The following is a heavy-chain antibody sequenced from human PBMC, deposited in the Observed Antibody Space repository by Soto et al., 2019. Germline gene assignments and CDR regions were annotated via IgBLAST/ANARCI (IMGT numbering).Heavy chain of an antibody. V-gene: IGHV1-3*01. CDR3: AWAGYNWFDP. J-gene: IGHJ5*02. Sequence: ASVKVSCKASGYTFTTYAIHWVRQAPGQRLEWMGWINAGNGDTKSPQNFQGRLTITRDTFASTAYMELSSLRSEDTAVYYCAWAGYNWFDPWGQGTLVTVSS. CDR1: GYTFTTYA. D-gene: IGHD6-25*01. CDR2: INAGNGDT.